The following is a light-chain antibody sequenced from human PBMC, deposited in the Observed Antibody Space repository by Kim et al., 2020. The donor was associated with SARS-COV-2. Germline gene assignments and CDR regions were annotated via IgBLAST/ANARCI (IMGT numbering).Light chain of an antibody. J-gene: IGLJ2*01. V-gene: IGLV2-14*03. CDR3: SSYTSSSTLI. Sequence: GQSITISCTGTSSDVGGYKDVSWYQQHPGKAPRVVIYEVSERPSGVSHRFSGSKSGNTASLTISGLQAEDEADYYCSSYTSSSTLIFGGGTQLTVL. CDR1: SSDVGGYKD. CDR2: EVS.